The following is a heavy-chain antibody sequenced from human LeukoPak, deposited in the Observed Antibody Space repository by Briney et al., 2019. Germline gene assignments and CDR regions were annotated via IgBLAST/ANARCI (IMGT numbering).Heavy chain of an antibody. CDR2: ITGSGGST. D-gene: IGHD7-27*01. CDR1: GFIFSSYA. CDR3: AKTSGFFDY. J-gene: IGHJ4*02. V-gene: IGHV3-23*01. Sequence: GGSLRLSCAVSGFIFSSYAMTWVRQAPGKGLEWVSVITGSGGSTNYADSVEGRFTISRDNSKNTLYLQMNSLRAEDTAVYYCAKTSGFFDYWGQGTLVTVSS.